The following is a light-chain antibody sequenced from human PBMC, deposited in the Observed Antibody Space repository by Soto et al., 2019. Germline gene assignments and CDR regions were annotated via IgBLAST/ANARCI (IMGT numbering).Light chain of an antibody. J-gene: IGKJ2*01. CDR2: GAS. V-gene: IGKV3D-15*01. CDR1: QTISSD. CDR3: HHYNNLPPYT. Sequence: EIVMTQSPATLSVSPGERATLSCRASQTISSDLAWYQHKPGQTPKLVIFGASNRAAGIPARFSGSGSGTEVTLTIISLQSEDFAVYYCHHYNNLPPYTFGHGTKLEIK.